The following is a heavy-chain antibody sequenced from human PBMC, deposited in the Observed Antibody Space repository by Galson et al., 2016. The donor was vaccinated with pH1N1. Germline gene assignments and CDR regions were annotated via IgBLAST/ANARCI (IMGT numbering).Heavy chain of an antibody. CDR2: ISTSGSDI. CDR3: VRARLDGVNSWPPFSHYYYVDV. D-gene: IGHD2-15*01. Sequence: SLRLSCAASGFIFYAFEMTWVRQTPGKGLQWVSYISTSGSDIYYADSVRGRFTISRDNAKNSLFLQMNSLRVEDTAVYYCVRARLDGVNSWPPFSHYYYVDVWGKGTTVTVSS. V-gene: IGHV3-48*03. J-gene: IGHJ6*03. CDR1: GFIFYAFE.